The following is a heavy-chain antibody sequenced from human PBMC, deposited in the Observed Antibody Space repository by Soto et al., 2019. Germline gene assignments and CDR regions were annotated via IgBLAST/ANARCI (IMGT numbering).Heavy chain of an antibody. CDR1: GFTSSSYA. CDR2: ISYDGSNK. Sequence: PGGSLRLSCAASGFTSSSYAMDWVRQAPGKGLEWVALISYDGSNKYYADSVKGRFTIPRDNSKNTLYLQMNSLRAEDTAVYYCASERYYYDSSGSLDYWGQGTLVTVSS. D-gene: IGHD3-22*01. V-gene: IGHV3-30-3*01. J-gene: IGHJ4*02. CDR3: ASERYYYDSSGSLDY.